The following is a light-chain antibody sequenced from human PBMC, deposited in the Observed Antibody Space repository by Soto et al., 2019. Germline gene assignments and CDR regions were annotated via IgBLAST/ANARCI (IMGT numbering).Light chain of an antibody. Sequence: QSALTQPASVSGSPGQSITIFCTGTSGDIGAYNYVSWYQQYPGKAPKLIIYAVSNRPSGVTNRFSASKSGNTASLTISGLQTDDEADYYCCSYTAISTYVFGTGTKLTVL. CDR3: CSYTAISTYV. J-gene: IGLJ1*01. CDR1: SGDIGAYNY. CDR2: AVS. V-gene: IGLV2-14*01.